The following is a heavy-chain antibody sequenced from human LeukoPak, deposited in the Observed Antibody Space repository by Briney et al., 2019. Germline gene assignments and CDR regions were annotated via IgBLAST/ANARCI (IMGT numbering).Heavy chain of an antibody. CDR3: AIAYYYDSSAYPAAFDI. CDR1: GYTFTSYD. Sequence: ASVKVSCKASGYTFTSYDINWVRQATGQGLEWMGWMNPNSGNTGYAQKFQGRVTITRNTSISTAYMELGRLRSDDTAVYYCAIAYYYDSSAYPAAFDIWGQGTMVTVSS. D-gene: IGHD3-22*01. CDR2: MNPNSGNT. V-gene: IGHV1-8*03. J-gene: IGHJ3*02.